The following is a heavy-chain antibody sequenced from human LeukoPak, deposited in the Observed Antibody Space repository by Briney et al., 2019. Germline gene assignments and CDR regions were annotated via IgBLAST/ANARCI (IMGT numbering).Heavy chain of an antibody. D-gene: IGHD3-3*01. J-gene: IGHJ5*02. V-gene: IGHV4-61*02. CDR3: AREADFGVGNWFDP. CDR1: GGSISSGSYY. CDR2: IYTSGRT. Sequence: SETLSLTCTVSGGSISSGSYYWSWIRQPGGKGLEWIERIYTSGRTNYNPSIKSRVTIKVEKDKNTFSLKLSSVTAADTAVYYCAREADFGVGNWFDPWGQGTLVTVSS.